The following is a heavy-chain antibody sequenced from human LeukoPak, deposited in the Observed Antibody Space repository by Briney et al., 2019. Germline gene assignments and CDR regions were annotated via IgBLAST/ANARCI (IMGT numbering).Heavy chain of an antibody. CDR2: INPNSGGT. V-gene: IGHV1-2*02. Sequence: ASVKVSCKASGYTFTGYYMHWVRQAPGQGLEWMGWINPNSGGTNYAQKFQGRVTMTRDTSISTAYMELSRLRSDDTAVYYCAREIHLDIAVAGTSWFDPWGQGTLVTVSS. D-gene: IGHD6-19*01. CDR3: AREIHLDIAVAGTSWFDP. CDR1: GYTFTGYY. J-gene: IGHJ5*02.